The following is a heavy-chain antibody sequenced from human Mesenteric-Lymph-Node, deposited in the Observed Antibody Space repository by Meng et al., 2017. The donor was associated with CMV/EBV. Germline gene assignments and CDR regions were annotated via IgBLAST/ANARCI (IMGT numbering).Heavy chain of an antibody. Sequence: GGSLRPSCVVSGFIFRSYARSWVRQAPGKGLEWVSAISGSGGSTYYADSVKGRFTISRDNSKNTLYLQRNSLRAEDTAVYYCTKDIGGGTTIRGGDYFDCWGQGALVTVSS. D-gene: IGHD5-12*01. CDR2: ISGSGGST. J-gene: IGHJ4*01. CDR3: TKDIGGGTTIRGGDYFDC. V-gene: IGHV3-23*01. CDR1: GFIFRSYA.